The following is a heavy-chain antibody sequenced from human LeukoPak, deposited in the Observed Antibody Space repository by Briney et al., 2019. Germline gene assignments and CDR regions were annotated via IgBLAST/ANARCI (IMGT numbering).Heavy chain of an antibody. Sequence: SQTLSLTCAISGDSVSSNRVVWNWIRQSPSRGLEWLGRTYYRSKWYNDYALSVRSRISINPDTSKNQFSLQLNSVTPEDTAVYYCAKDHSAYYDILTGYPPAFDYWGQGTLVTVSS. CDR3: AKDHSAYYDILTGYPPAFDY. J-gene: IGHJ4*02. D-gene: IGHD3-9*01. CDR2: TYYRSKWYN. V-gene: IGHV6-1*01. CDR1: GDSVSSNRVV.